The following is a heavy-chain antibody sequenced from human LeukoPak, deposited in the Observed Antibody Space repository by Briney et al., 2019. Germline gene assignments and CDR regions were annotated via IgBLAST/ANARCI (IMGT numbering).Heavy chain of an antibody. D-gene: IGHD3-22*01. Sequence: PSETLSLTCTVSGGSISSYYWSWIRQPPGKGLEWIGYIYYSGSTNYNPSLKSRVTISVDTSKNQFSLKLSSVTAADTAVYYCAKAGTTITMRDFGAFDIWGQGTMVTVSS. CDR1: GGSISSYY. CDR2: IYYSGST. CDR3: AKAGTTITMRDFGAFDI. J-gene: IGHJ3*02. V-gene: IGHV4-59*01.